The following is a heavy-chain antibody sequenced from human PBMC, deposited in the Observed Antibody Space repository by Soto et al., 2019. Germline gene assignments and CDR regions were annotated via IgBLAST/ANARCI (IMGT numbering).Heavy chain of an antibody. CDR2: ISAYNGNT. V-gene: IGHV1-18*04. J-gene: IGHJ5*02. D-gene: IGHD6-19*01. CDR1: GYSFKIYG. Sequence: ASVKVSCKASGYSFKIYGISWVRQAPGQGLEWMGWISAYNGNTNYAQKLQGRVTMTTDTSTSTAYMELRSLRSDDTAVYYCARVAVAGTPSTYWFDPWGQGTLVTVSS. CDR3: ARVAVAGTPSTYWFDP.